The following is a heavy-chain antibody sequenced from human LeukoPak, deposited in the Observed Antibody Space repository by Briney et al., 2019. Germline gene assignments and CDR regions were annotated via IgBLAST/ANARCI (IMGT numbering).Heavy chain of an antibody. Sequence: GGSLRLSCTASGFTFSSYWMSRVRQAPGKGLEWVANIEQDGSTKYYADSVRGRFTISRDNAKNSLYLQMNSLRAEDTAVYYCARDYDGNLEYWGQGTPVTVSS. D-gene: IGHD4-23*01. J-gene: IGHJ4*02. CDR1: GFTFSSYW. V-gene: IGHV3-7*01. CDR2: IEQDGSTK. CDR3: ARDYDGNLEY.